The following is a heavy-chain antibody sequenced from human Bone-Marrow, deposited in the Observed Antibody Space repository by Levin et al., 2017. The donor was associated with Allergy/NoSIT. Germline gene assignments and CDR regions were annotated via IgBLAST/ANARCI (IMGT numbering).Heavy chain of an antibody. V-gene: IGHV5-51*01. J-gene: IGHJ6*02. CDR1: GYRFTSYW. CDR3: ARSYSSGVYGKYYYGLDV. CDR2: IYPADSDT. Sequence: GESLKISCQASGYRFTSYWINWVRLMPGKGLEWMGAIYPADSDTKYSPSLQGPATISVDKSTNTAYLRWTSLQASDAAVYYCARSYSSGVYGKYYYGLDVWGQGTTVIVSS. D-gene: IGHD6-19*01.